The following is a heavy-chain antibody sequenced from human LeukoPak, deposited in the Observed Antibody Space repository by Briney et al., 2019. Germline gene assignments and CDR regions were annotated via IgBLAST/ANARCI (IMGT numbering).Heavy chain of an antibody. J-gene: IGHJ4*02. CDR1: GFTFRSSS. CDR3: ARDLYYDGSGYYYHDH. D-gene: IGHD3-22*01. Sequence: GGSLRLSCTTSGFTFRSSSFNWVRQVPGKGLEWVASISSSGSYKYYADSVKGRFTISRDNSKNTLYLQMNSLRVEDTAVYYCARDLYYDGSGYYYHDHWGQGTLVTVSS. CDR2: ISSSGSYK. V-gene: IGHV3-21*04.